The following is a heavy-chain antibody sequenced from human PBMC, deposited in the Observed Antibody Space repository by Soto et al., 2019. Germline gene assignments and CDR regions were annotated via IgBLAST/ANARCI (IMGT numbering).Heavy chain of an antibody. D-gene: IGHD2-21*02. Sequence: QVQLVQSGAEEKKPGASVKVSCKASGYTFTSYAMHWVRQAPGQRLEWMGWINAGNGNTKYSQKFQGRVTITRDTSASTAYMELSSLRSDDTAVYYCARGPVVTAIDWFDPWGQGTLVTVSS. CDR1: GYTFTSYA. J-gene: IGHJ5*02. V-gene: IGHV1-3*05. CDR3: ARGPVVTAIDWFDP. CDR2: INAGNGNT.